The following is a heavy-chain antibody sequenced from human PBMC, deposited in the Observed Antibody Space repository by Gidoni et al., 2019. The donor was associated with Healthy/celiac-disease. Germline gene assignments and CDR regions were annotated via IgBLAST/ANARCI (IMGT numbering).Heavy chain of an antibody. J-gene: IGHJ4*02. D-gene: IGHD6-19*01. CDR3: ARGGPQEEQWLVWGGPTFDY. CDR2: ISSSSSYI. CDR1: GFTFSSYS. Sequence: EVQLVESGGGLVKPGGSLRLSCAASGFTFSSYSMNWVRQAPGKGLEWVSSISSSSSYIYYADSVKGRFTISRDNAKNSLYLQMNSLRAEDTAVYYCARGGPQEEQWLVWGGPTFDYWGQGTLVTVSS. V-gene: IGHV3-21*01.